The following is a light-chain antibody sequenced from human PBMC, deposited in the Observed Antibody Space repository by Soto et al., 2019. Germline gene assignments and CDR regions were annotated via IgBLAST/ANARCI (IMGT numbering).Light chain of an antibody. J-gene: IGKJ3*01. CDR3: QQYGSSPRFT. CDR1: QSVRNSY. Sequence: EIVLTQSPGTLSLSPGERATLACRASQSVRNSYLAWYQQKPGQAPRLLIYGASTRATGIPDRFSGSGSGTDFTLTISRLEPEDFVVYYCQQYGSSPRFTFGPGTKVDIK. CDR2: GAS. V-gene: IGKV3-20*01.